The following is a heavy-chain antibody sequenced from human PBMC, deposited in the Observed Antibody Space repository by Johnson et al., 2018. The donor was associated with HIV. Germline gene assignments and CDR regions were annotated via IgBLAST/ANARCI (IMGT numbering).Heavy chain of an antibody. Sequence: QMLLVESGGGLVQPGGSLRLSCAASGFTFSNYGMHWVRQTPGKGLEWVAVIWYDGSNKYYADSVKGRFTISRDNSKNTLYLQMNSLRAEDTAVYYCAREGGALDAFDIWGQGTMVTVSS. CDR1: GFTFSNYG. D-gene: IGHD1-26*01. J-gene: IGHJ3*02. V-gene: IGHV3-30*19. CDR3: AREGGALDAFDI. CDR2: IWYDGSNK.